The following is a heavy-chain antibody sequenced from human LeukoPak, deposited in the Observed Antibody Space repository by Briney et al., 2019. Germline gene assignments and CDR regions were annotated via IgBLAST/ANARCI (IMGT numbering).Heavy chain of an antibody. J-gene: IGHJ4*02. CDR2: IYTSGST. CDR1: GGSISSGSYS. D-gene: IGHD3-3*01. CDR3: ARGAIGGYYIFDY. V-gene: IGHV4-61*02. Sequence: SETLSLTCTVSGGSISSGSYSWSWIRQPAGKGLEWIGRIYTSGSTNYNPSLKSRVTISVDTSKNQFSLKLSSVTAADTAVYYCARGAIGGYYIFDYWGQGTLVTVSS.